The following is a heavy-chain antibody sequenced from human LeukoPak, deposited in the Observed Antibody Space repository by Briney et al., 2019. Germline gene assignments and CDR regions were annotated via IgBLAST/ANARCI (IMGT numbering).Heavy chain of an antibody. CDR3: APEITNDAFDI. D-gene: IGHD3-10*01. CDR2: ISWNSGSI. Sequence: CRSLRLSCAASGFTFDDYAMHWARQAPGKGLDWVSGISWNSGSIGYADSVKGRFTISRDNAKNSLYLQMSRLRAEDTALYYCAPEITNDAFDIWGQGTMVTVSS. J-gene: IGHJ3*02. CDR1: GFTFDDYA. V-gene: IGHV3-9*01.